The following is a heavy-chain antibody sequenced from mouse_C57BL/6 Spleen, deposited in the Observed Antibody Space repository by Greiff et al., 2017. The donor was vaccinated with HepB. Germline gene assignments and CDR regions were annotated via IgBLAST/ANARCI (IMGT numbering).Heavy chain of an antibody. CDR2: IYPSDSET. V-gene: IGHV1-61*01. Sequence: VQLQQPGAELVRPGSSVKLSCKASGYTFTSYWMDWVKQRPGQGLEWIGNIYPSDSETHYNQKFKDKATLTVDKSSSTAYMQLSSLTSEDSAVYYCARGGLRGYFDVWGTGTTVTVSS. J-gene: IGHJ1*03. D-gene: IGHD2-4*01. CDR1: GYTFTSYW. CDR3: ARGGLRGYFDV.